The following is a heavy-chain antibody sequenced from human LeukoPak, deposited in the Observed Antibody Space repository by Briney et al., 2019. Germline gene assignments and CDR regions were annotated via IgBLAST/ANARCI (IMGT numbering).Heavy chain of an antibody. Sequence: GGSLRLSCAASGYTFTSYGISWVRQAPGQGLEWMGWISAYNGNTNYAQKLQGRVTMTTDTSTSTAYMELRSLRSDDTAVYYCAREFHVPYYDILTGYYNYWFDPWGQGTLVTVSS. CDR3: AREFHVPYYDILTGYYNYWFDP. CDR2: ISAYNGNT. V-gene: IGHV1-18*01. CDR1: GYTFTSYG. J-gene: IGHJ5*02. D-gene: IGHD3-9*01.